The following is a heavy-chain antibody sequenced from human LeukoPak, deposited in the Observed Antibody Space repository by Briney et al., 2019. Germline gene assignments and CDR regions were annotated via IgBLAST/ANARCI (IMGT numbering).Heavy chain of an antibody. CDR3: ASDNSSGWYYFDY. D-gene: IGHD6-19*01. V-gene: IGHV3-23*01. J-gene: IGHJ4*02. CDR2: ISGSGGST. Sequence: GGSLRLSCAASGFTFSSYAMSWVRQAPGKGLEWVSAISGSGGSTYYADSVKGRFTISRDNSKNTLYLQMHSLRAEDTAVYYCASDNSSGWYYFDYWGQGTLVTVSS. CDR1: GFTFSSYA.